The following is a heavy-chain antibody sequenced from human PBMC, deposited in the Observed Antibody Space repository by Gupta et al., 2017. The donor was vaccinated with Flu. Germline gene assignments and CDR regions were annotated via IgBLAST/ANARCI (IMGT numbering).Heavy chain of an antibody. CDR2: IGTAGNT. CDR3: ARSRAGSGFRIDL. D-gene: IGHD3-10*01. Sequence: VRQDTGKSLQWVSAIGTAGNTYYIDSVWGRFTISRDDAKNSFYLQMNDLRVGDTALYYCARSRAGSGFRIDLWGQGTQVTVSS. J-gene: IGHJ5*02. V-gene: IGHV3-13*01.